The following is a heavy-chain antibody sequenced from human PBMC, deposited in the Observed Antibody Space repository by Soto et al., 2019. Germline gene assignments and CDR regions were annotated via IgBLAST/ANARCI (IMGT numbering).Heavy chain of an antibody. V-gene: IGHV3-23*01. CDR3: ARDRATFDY. D-gene: IGHD1-26*01. CDR2: ISGSGSNT. J-gene: IGHJ4*02. CDR1: GFTFTSYA. Sequence: GGSLRLSCAASGFTFTSYAMSWVRLTPGKGLEWVSAISGSGSNTFYADSVRGRFTISRDNSKNTVFLQMNNLSAEATAVYFCARDRATFDYWGQGTRVTVSS.